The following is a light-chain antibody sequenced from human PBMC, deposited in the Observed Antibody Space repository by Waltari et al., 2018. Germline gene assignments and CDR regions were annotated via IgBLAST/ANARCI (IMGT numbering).Light chain of an antibody. CDR2: NDN. J-gene: IGLJ3*02. Sequence: QSILTQPPSASGTPGQRDIISCSGSMSNIGNNTVNWYQQLPGMAPKVLIYNDNQRPWGVSDRFSFSKSGPSASLAISGLQSDDEADYYCAARDDSLNVWVFGGGTKVTVL. V-gene: IGLV1-44*01. CDR1: MSNIGNNT. CDR3: AARDDSLNVWV.